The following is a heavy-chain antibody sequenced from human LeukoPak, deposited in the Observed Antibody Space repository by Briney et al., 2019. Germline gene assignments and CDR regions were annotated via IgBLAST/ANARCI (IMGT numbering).Heavy chain of an antibody. D-gene: IGHD3-10*01. CDR1: GGSFSDYY. Sequence: SETLSLTCAVYGGSFSDYYWNWIRQPPGKGLEWIGEINQSGSTNYNPSLKSRVTLSLDTSKNQFSLELSSVTAADTAVYYCARDRLAMVRGVIPKEAWGWFDPWGQGTLVTVSS. CDR3: ARDRLAMVRGVIPKEAWGWFDP. CDR2: INQSGST. J-gene: IGHJ5*02. V-gene: IGHV4-34*01.